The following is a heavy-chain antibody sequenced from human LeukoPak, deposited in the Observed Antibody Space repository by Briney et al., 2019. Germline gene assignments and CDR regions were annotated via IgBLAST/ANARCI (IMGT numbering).Heavy chain of an antibody. Sequence: SETLSLTCTVSGGSISSGSYYWSWIRQPAGKGLECIGRIYTSGSTNYNPSLKSRVTISVDTSKNQFSLKLSSVTAADTAVYYCARDLDYGDYGYFDYWGQGTLVTVSS. D-gene: IGHD4-17*01. CDR1: GGSISSGSYY. CDR2: IYTSGST. J-gene: IGHJ4*02. CDR3: ARDLDYGDYGYFDY. V-gene: IGHV4-61*02.